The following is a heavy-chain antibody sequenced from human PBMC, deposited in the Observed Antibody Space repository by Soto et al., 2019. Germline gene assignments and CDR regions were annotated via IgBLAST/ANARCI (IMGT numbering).Heavy chain of an antibody. Sequence: QVQLVESGGGVVQPGRSLRLSCAASGITFSNFGMHWVRQAPGKGLEWVAVIWNDGSKKYYADSVKGRFTISRDNSKNTLYLKMNSMRAEDTVVYYCARDGADYIWGSYRPGWYFDLWGRGTLVTVSS. CDR3: ARDGADYIWGSYRPGWYFDL. V-gene: IGHV3-33*01. CDR2: IWNDGSKK. CDR1: GITFSNFG. J-gene: IGHJ2*01. D-gene: IGHD3-16*02.